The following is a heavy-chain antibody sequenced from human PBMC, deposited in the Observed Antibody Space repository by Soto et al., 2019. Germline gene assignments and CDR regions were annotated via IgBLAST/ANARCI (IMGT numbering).Heavy chain of an antibody. J-gene: IGHJ5*02. CDR1: GGSMTGYY. V-gene: IGHV4-59*01. CDR2: IFYSGNT. CDR3: VRDRGPSVLFDP. Sequence: SETLSLTFTVSGGSMTGYYWSWIRQPPGKGLEWIGYIFYSGNTEYNPSLKSRATISVDTSKNQFSLKVTSVTAADTAVYFCVRDRGPSVLFDPWGRGTLGTVSS. D-gene: IGHD3-10*01.